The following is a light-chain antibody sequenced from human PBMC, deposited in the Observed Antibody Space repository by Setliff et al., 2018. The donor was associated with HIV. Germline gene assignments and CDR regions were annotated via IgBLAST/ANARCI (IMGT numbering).Light chain of an antibody. J-gene: IGLJ1*01. CDR3: CSYAGTSTFYV. CDR1: SSDVGSYNR. CDR2: EVS. Sequence: QSALAQPPSVSGSPGQSVTISCTGTSSDVGSYNRVAWYQQTPGTAPKLMIYEVSNRPSGVPDRFSGSKSGNTASLTISGLQAEDEADYYCCSYAGTSTFYVFGTGTKVTVL. V-gene: IGLV2-18*02.